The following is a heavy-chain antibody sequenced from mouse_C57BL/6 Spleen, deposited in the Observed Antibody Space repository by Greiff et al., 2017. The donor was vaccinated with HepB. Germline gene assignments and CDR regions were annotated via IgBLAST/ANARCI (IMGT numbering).Heavy chain of an antibody. D-gene: IGHD2-4*01. Sequence: QVQLKQPGAELVRPGSSVKLSCKASGYTFTSYWMDWVKQRPGQGLEWIGNIYPSDSETHYNQKFKDKATLTVDKSSSTAYMQLSSLTSEDSAVYYCARRGYDYEFAYWGQGTLVTVSA. J-gene: IGHJ3*01. CDR1: GYTFTSYW. V-gene: IGHV1-61*01. CDR2: IYPSDSET. CDR3: ARRGYDYEFAY.